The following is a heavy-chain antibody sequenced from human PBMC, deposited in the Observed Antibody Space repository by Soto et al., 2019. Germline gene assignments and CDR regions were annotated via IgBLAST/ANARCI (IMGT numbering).Heavy chain of an antibody. V-gene: IGHV3-21*01. D-gene: IGHD6-13*01. CDR1: GFTFSSYS. CDR3: ARAGVAAAGSDYFDY. Sequence: GALRLSCAASGFTFSSYSMNWVRQAPGEGLEWVSSISSSSSYIYYADSVKGRFTISRDNAKNSLYLQMNSLRAEDTAVYYCARAGVAAAGSDYFDYWGQGTLVTVSS. CDR2: ISSSSSYI. J-gene: IGHJ4*02.